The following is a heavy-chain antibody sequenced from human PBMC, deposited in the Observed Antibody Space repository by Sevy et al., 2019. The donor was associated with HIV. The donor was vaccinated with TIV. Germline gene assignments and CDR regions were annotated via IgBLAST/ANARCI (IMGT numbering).Heavy chain of an antibody. Sequence: GGSLRLSCVTSGFTFDDHGMHWVREIPGKGLEWVSGVSWNGRSLGYADTVKGRFIISRDNAKKSVSLQMNSLRTEDTALYYCERDAGTGGSYMGYYFGMDVWGQGITVTVSS. CDR3: ERDAGTGGSYMGYYFGMDV. J-gene: IGHJ6*02. D-gene: IGHD3-10*01. CDR1: GFTFDDHG. V-gene: IGHV3-9*01. CDR2: VSWNGRSL.